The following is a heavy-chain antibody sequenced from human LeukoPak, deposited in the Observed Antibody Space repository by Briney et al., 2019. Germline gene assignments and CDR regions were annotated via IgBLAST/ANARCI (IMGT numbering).Heavy chain of an antibody. J-gene: IGHJ4*02. CDR2: FNYSGST. V-gene: IGHV4-39*02. Sequence: SETLSLTCTVSGGSITSSTYYWGWIRQPPGKGLEWIGSFNYSGSTYYNASLKSRVTISVDTSKSHFSLKLSSVTAADTAVYYCTSTTRGWYGVGDYWGQGTLVTVSS. CDR3: TSTTRGWYGVGDY. CDR1: GGSITSSTYY. D-gene: IGHD6-19*01.